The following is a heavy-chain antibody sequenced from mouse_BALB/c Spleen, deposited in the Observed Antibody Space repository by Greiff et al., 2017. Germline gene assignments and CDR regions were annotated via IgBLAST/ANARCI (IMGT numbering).Heavy chain of an antibody. CDR1: GFSLSTYGIG. V-gene: IGHV8-11*01. CDR3: ARIYGQFDY. Sequence: QVTLKESGPGILQPSQTLSLTCSFSGFSLSTYGIGVGWIRQPSGKGLEWLAHIWWNDNKYYNTALKSRLTISKDTSNNQVFLKIASVDTADTATYYCARIYGQFDYWGQGTTLTVSS. D-gene: IGHD1-1*01. CDR2: IWWNDNK. J-gene: IGHJ2*01.